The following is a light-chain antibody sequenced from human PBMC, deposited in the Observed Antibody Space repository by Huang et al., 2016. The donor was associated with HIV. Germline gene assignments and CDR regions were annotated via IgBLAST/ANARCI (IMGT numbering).Light chain of an antibody. Sequence: EIMMTQSPATLSVSPGGRATLSCRASQNVRNNLAWYQQKTGQAHRLLIYETSTRAAGIPARFSGSGSATDFTLTSSGLQAEDFAIYYCQQYDKWPPGLTFGGGTKVEI. V-gene: IGKV3-15*01. CDR1: QNVRNN. J-gene: IGKJ4*01. CDR3: QQYDKWPPGLT. CDR2: ETS.